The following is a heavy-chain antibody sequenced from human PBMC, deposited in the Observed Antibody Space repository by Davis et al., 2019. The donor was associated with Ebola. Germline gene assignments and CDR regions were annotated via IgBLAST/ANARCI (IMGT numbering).Heavy chain of an antibody. J-gene: IGHJ5*02. CDR1: GFVFSSYV. Sequence: GGSLRLSCAASGFVFSSYVMSWVRRAPGKGLEWVSTLGLSADTYYADSVKGRFTISRDNANNSVYLQMNSLRDEDTAVYYCARDSWLTGTGSGFDPWGQGTLVTVSS. CDR3: ARDSWLTGTGSGFDP. CDR2: LGLSADT. V-gene: IGHV3-48*02. D-gene: IGHD1-7*01.